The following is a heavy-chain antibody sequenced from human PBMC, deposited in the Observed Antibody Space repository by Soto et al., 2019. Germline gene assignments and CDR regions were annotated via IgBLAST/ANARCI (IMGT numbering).Heavy chain of an antibody. Sequence: GGSLRLSCAASGFTFSSYSMNWVRQAPWKGLEWVSSISSSSSYIYYADSVKGRFTISRDNAKNSLYLQMNSLRAEDTAVYYCARVVDGSYGDYYYYYGMDVWGQGTTVTVSS. CDR3: ARVVDGSYGDYYYYYGMDV. CDR1: GFTFSSYS. D-gene: IGHD1-26*01. V-gene: IGHV3-21*01. J-gene: IGHJ6*02. CDR2: ISSSSSYI.